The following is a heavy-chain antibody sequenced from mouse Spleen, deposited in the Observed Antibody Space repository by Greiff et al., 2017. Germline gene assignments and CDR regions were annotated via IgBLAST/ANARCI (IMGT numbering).Heavy chain of an antibody. D-gene: IGHD1-1*01. J-gene: IGHJ4*01. CDR2: IDPETGGT. CDR3: TRFITTVVATRYAMDY. CDR1: GYTFTDCE. V-gene: IGHV1-15*01. Sequence: QVQLKQSGAELVRPGASVTLSCKASGYTFTDCEMHWVKQTPVHGLEWIGAIDPETGGTAYNQKFKGKAILTADKSSSTAYMELRSLTSEDSAVYYCTRFITTVVATRYAMDYWGQGTSVTVSS.